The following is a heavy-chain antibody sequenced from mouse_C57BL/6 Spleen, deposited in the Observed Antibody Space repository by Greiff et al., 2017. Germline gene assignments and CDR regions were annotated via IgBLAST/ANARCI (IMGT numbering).Heavy chain of an antibody. CDR2: IDPSDSET. CDR3: ARDGYYDAMDY. CDR1: GYNFTSYW. D-gene: IGHD2-3*01. V-gene: IGHV1-52*01. J-gene: IGHJ4*01. Sequence: QVQLQQPGAELVRPGSSVKLSCKASGYNFTSYWMHWVKQRPIQGLEWIGNIDPSDSETHYNQKFKDKATLTVDKSSSTAYMQLSSLTSEDSAVYYCARDGYYDAMDYWGHGTSVTVSA.